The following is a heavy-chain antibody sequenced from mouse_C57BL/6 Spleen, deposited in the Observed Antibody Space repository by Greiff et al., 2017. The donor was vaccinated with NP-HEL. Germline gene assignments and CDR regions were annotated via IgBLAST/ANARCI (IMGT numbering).Heavy chain of an antibody. J-gene: IGHJ3*01. CDR3: ARDEGDGYDGFAY. D-gene: IGHD2-2*01. CDR2: SRNKANDYTT. V-gene: IGHV7-1*01. Sequence: EVKVVESGGGLVQSGRSLRLSCATSGFTFSDFYMEWVRQAPGKGLEWIAASRNKANDYTTEYSASVKGRFIVSRDTSQSILYLQMNALRAEDTAIYYCARDEGDGYDGFAYWGQGTLVTVSA. CDR1: GFTFSDFY.